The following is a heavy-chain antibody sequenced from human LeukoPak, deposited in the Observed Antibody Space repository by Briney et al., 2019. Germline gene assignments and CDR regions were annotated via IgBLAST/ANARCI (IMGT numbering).Heavy chain of an antibody. Sequence: GGSLRLSCAASGFTFSSYAMSWVRLAPGKGLEWVSSLSGRGDSTYYADSVKGRFTISRDNSRNTLYLQMNSLRAEDTAVYYCARCKPTYYDSSGYPAFDIWGQGTMVTVSS. CDR3: ARCKPTYYDSSGYPAFDI. J-gene: IGHJ3*02. D-gene: IGHD3-22*01. CDR2: LSGRGDST. V-gene: IGHV3-23*01. CDR1: GFTFSSYA.